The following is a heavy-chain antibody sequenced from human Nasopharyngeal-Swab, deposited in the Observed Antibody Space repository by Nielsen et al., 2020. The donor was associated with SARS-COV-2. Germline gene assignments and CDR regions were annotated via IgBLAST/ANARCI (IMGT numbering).Heavy chain of an antibody. J-gene: IGHJ4*02. D-gene: IGHD4-11*01. CDR3: ARGTADYSNPSFDY. Sequence: GGSLRLSCAASGFTFDDYTMHWVRQAPGEGLEWVSGINWNSGRKGYADSVKGRFTISRDNAKNSLYLLMNSLRSEDTALYYCARGTADYSNPSFDYWGQGTLVTVPS. CDR1: GFTFDDYT. CDR2: INWNSGRK. V-gene: IGHV3-9*01.